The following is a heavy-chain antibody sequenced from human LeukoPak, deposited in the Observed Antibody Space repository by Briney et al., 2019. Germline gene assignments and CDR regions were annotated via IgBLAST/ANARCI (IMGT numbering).Heavy chain of an antibody. CDR3: ARDLMDLYYFDY. CDR2: ISSSSSYI. D-gene: IGHD2-2*03. CDR1: GFTFSSYS. J-gene: IGHJ4*02. Sequence: GGSLRLSCAASGFTFSSYSMNWVRQAPGKGLEWVSSISSSSSYIYYADSVKGRFTISRDNAKNSLYLQMNSLRAEDTAVFYCARDLMDLYYFDYWGQGTLVTVSS. V-gene: IGHV3-21*01.